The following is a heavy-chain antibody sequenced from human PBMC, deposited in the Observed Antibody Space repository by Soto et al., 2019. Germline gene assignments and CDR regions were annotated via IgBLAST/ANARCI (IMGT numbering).Heavy chain of an antibody. CDR1: GFTFSIYA. D-gene: IGHD3-10*01. CDR3: AKIGALYYYGSGSS. Sequence: PRGALRVSCASSGFTFSIYAMSWVGQAPGKGLEWVSAISGSGGSTYYADSVKGRFTISIDNSKNTLYLQMNSLRAEDTAVYYCAKIGALYYYGSGSSWGKGTLVTAPQ. V-gene: IGHV3-23*01. J-gene: IGHJ5*02. CDR2: ISGSGGST.